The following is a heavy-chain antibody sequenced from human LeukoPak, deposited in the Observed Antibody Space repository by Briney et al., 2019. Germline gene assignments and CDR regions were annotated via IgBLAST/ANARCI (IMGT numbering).Heavy chain of an antibody. CDR3: AGYSYGVRPS. CDR1: GDSASSNSAA. D-gene: IGHD5-18*01. J-gene: IGHJ5*02. Sequence: PSQTLSLTCVISGDSASSNSAAWNWIRQSPSRGLEWLGRTYYRSKWYNDYAVSVKSRITNNPDTSKNQFSLHLNSVTPEDTAVYYCAGYSYGVRPSWGQGTLVTVSS. V-gene: IGHV6-1*01. CDR2: TYYRSKWYN.